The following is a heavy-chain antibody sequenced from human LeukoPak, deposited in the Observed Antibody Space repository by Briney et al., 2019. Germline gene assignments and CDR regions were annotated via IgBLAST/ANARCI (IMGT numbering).Heavy chain of an antibody. J-gene: IGHJ6*02. D-gene: IGHD4-17*01. CDR3: ARVYGDYYYGMDV. CDR2: IYSGGST. CDR1: GFTFSDYY. V-gene: IGHV3-66*01. Sequence: PGGSLRLSCAASGFTFSDYYMTWIRQAPGKGLEWVSVIYSGGSTYYADSVKGRFTISRDNSKNTLYLQMNSLRAEDTAVYYCARVYGDYYYGMDVWGQGTTVTVSS.